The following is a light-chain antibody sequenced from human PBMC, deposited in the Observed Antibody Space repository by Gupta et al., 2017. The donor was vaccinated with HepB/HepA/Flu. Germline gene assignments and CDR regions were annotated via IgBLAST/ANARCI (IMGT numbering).Light chain of an antibody. J-gene: IGLJ3*02. CDR3: SSSQSTSTTLVR. CDR2: DVN. CDR1: SSDVGGYNS. Sequence: QSALTHPASVSGSPGPSITISCTGTSSDVGGYNSVSWYQKNPGKAPKLLIYDVNARPSGISTRFSASKSGNTASLTMSGLQTEDEAEYFCSSSQSTSTTLVRFGGGTKLTVL. V-gene: IGLV2-14*03.